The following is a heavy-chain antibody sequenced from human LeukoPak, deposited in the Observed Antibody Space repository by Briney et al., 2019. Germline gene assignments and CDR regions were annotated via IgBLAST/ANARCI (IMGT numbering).Heavy chain of an antibody. D-gene: IGHD6-19*01. V-gene: IGHV4-59*08. CDR1: GGSISSDY. J-gene: IGHJ4*02. Sequence: PSETLSLTCTVSGGSISSDYWSWIRQSPEKGLEWIGYIYYSGKTNYNPSLKSRVTISVDTSKSQFSLKLSSVTAADTAVYYCATGAGWYPHWGQGVLVTVSS. CDR3: ATGAGWYPH. CDR2: IYYSGKT.